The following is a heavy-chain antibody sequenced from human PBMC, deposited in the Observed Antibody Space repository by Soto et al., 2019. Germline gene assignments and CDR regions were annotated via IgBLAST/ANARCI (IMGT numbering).Heavy chain of an antibody. CDR2: IYWDDAK. J-gene: IGHJ5*02. Sequence: QITLKESGPSVMEPTQTLTLTCTFSGFSLSTSGVGVGWVRQPPGKALEQLAFIYWDDAKRYSPSLKTRVTITKDTSKNQVVLTMTNMDPVDTATYYCAHRNPYNVYWNGGWFAPWGQGTLVTASS. CDR1: GFSLSTSGVG. V-gene: IGHV2-5*02. CDR3: AHRNPYNVYWNGGWFAP. D-gene: IGHD1-20*01.